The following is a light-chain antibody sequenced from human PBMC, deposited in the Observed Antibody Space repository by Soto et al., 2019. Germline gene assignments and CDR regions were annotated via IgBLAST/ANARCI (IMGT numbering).Light chain of an antibody. Sequence: QSALTQPASVSGSPGQSITISCTGTSSDVGAYNFVSWYQHHPGRAPKVIIYEVTIRPSGVSNRFSGSKSGNTASLTISGLQAEDEADYYCSSYTTSAPYFFGSGTKLTVL. CDR2: EVT. CDR1: SSDVGAYNF. V-gene: IGLV2-14*01. J-gene: IGLJ1*01. CDR3: SSYTTSAPYF.